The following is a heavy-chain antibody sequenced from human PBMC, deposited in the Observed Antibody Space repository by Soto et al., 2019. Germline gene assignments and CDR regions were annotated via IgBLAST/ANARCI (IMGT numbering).Heavy chain of an antibody. Sequence: PVGSLRLSCAASGFTFSSYGMHWVRQAPGKGLEWVAVISYDGSNKYYADSVKGRFTISRDNSKNTLYLQMNSLRAEDTAVYYCAKEHRDGYLSSENHFDYWGQGTLVTVSS. J-gene: IGHJ4*02. V-gene: IGHV3-30*18. CDR2: ISYDGSNK. D-gene: IGHD3-16*02. CDR1: GFTFSSYG. CDR3: AKEHRDGYLSSENHFDY.